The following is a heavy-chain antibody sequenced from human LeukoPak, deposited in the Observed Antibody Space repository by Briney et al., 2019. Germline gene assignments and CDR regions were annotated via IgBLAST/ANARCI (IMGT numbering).Heavy chain of an antibody. CDR3: ARVSLDTKMDY. Sequence: SETLSLTCTVSGGSISSYYWSWIRQPPGKGLEWIGYIYYSGSTNYNPSLKSRVTISVDTSKNQFSLKLSSVTAADTAVYYCARVSLDTKMDYWGQGTLVTVSS. J-gene: IGHJ4*02. V-gene: IGHV4-59*01. CDR1: GGSISSYY. D-gene: IGHD5-18*01. CDR2: IYYSGST.